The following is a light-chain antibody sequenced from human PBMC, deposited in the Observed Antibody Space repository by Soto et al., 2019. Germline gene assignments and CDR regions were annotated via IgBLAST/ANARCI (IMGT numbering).Light chain of an antibody. Sequence: QSALTQPPSASGSPGQSVTISCTGTSSDVGGYNYVSWYQQHPGKAPKLMIYEVSKRPSGVPDRFSGSKSGNTASLTVSGLQAEDEVDYYCSSYAGSNIPVVFGGGTKLTVL. CDR2: EVS. CDR1: SSDVGGYNY. CDR3: SSYAGSNIPVV. V-gene: IGLV2-8*01. J-gene: IGLJ2*01.